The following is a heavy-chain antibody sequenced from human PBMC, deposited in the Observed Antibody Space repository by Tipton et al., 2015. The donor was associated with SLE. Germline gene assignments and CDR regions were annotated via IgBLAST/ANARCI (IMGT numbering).Heavy chain of an antibody. D-gene: IGHD3-22*01. V-gene: IGHV3-53*01. Sequence: SLRLSCATSGFTVSSNYMSWVRQAPGKGLEWVSVIYSGGSTYYADSVKGRFTISRDNSKNTLYLQMNSLRAEDTAVYYCAKDWADYYDSSGLGFFDIWGQGTMATVSS. CDR3: AKDWADYYDSSGLGFFDI. CDR2: IYSGGST. CDR1: GFTVSSNY. J-gene: IGHJ3*02.